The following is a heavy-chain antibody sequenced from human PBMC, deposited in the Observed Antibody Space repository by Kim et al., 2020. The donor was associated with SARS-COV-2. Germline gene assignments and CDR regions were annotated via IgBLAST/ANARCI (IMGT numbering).Heavy chain of an antibody. CDR3: ARVFVRSSGVRGVIKYFDY. Sequence: SETLSLTCTVSGGSISSGDYRWSWIRQHPGKGLEWIGYIYYSGRTDYNPSLKSRPSITVDTSKNQFSLKLSSVTAADTAVYYCARVFVRSSGVRGVIKYFDYWGQGTLVTVSS. CDR1: GGSISSGDYR. V-gene: IGHV4-31*03. CDR2: IYYSGRT. J-gene: IGHJ4*02. D-gene: IGHD3-10*01.